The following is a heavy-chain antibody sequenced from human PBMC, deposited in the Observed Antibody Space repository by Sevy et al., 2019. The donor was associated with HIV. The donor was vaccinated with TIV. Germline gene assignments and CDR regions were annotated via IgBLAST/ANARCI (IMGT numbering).Heavy chain of an antibody. CDR1: GYTFTSYY. D-gene: IGHD5-12*01. J-gene: IGHJ6*02. CDR3: ARGGYDYNYYYGMDV. CDR2: INPSGGST. V-gene: IGHV1-46*01. Sequence: ASVKVSCKASGYTFTSYYMHWVRRAPGQGLEWMGIINPSGGSTSYAQKFQGRVTMTRDTSTDTVYMELSSLRSEDTAVYYCARGGYDYNYYYGMDVWGQGTTVTVSS.